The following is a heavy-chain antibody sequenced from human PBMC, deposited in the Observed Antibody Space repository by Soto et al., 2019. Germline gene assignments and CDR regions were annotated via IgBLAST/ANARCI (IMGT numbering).Heavy chain of an antibody. CDR3: ARDLAHCSGGSCYNRDAFDI. Sequence: PGGSLRLSCAASGFTFSSYSMNWVRQAPGKGLEWVSYISSSSTIYYADSVKGRFTISRDNAKNSLYLQMNSLRDEDTAVYYCARDLAHCSGGSCYNRDAFDIWGQGTMVTVSS. V-gene: IGHV3-48*02. CDR2: ISSSSTI. J-gene: IGHJ3*02. CDR1: GFTFSSYS. D-gene: IGHD2-15*01.